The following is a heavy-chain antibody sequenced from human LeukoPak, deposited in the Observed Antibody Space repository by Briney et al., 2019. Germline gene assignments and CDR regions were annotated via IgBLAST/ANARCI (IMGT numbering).Heavy chain of an antibody. CDR3: ARRGHSSSWYNWFDP. CDR1: GGSISSYY. Sequence: PSETLSLTCTVSGGSISSYYWSWIRQPPGKGLEWIGYIYTSGSTNYNPSHKSRVTISVDTSKNQFSLKLSSVTAADTAVYYCARRGHSSSWYNWFDPWGQGTLVTVSS. V-gene: IGHV4-4*09. D-gene: IGHD6-13*01. J-gene: IGHJ5*02. CDR2: IYTSGST.